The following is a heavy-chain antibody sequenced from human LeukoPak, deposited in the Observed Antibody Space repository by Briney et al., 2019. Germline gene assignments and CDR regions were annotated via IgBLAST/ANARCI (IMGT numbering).Heavy chain of an antibody. V-gene: IGHV1-69*05. J-gene: IGHJ6*02. Sequence: SVKVSCKASGGTFSSCAISWVRQAPRQGLEWMGGIIPIFGTANYAQKLQGRVTMTTDTSTSTAYMELRSLRSDDTAVYYCARDWVAVAGTARYYGMDVWGQGTTVTVSS. CDR2: IIPIFGTA. D-gene: IGHD6-19*01. CDR1: GGTFSSCA. CDR3: ARDWVAVAGTARYYGMDV.